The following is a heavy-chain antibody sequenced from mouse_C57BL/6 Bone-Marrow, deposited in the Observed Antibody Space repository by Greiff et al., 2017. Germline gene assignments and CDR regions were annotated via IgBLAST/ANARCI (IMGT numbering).Heavy chain of an antibody. Sequence: VQLQQSGAELVRPGASVKLSCTASGFNIKDDYMHWVKQRPEQGLEWIGWIDPENGDTEYASKFQGKATITADTSTNTAYLQLSSLTSEYTADYYCTTSYYGSYFDYWGQGTTLTVSS. D-gene: IGHD1-1*01. J-gene: IGHJ2*01. CDR3: TTSYYGSYFDY. V-gene: IGHV14-4*01. CDR2: IDPENGDT. CDR1: GFNIKDDY.